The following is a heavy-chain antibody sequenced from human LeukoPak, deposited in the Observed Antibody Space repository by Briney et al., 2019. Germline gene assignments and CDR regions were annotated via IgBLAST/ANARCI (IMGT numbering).Heavy chain of an antibody. CDR2: IKQDGSKK. V-gene: IGHV3-7*01. CDR1: GGSISGSSYY. J-gene: IGHJ4*02. Sequence: PSETLSLTCTVSGGSISGSSYYWGWIRQPPGKGLEWVANIKQDGSKKYYVDSVKGRFTISRDNAKNSLYLQMNSLRAEDTAVYYCARDASKGLFDSWGQGTLVTVSS. CDR3: ARDASKGLFDS.